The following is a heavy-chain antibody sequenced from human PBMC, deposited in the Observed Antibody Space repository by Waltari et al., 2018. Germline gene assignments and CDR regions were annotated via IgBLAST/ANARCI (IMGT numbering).Heavy chain of an antibody. D-gene: IGHD3-16*01. CDR1: GGSISSYS. Sequence: QVQLQESGPGLVKPSETLSLTCTVSGGSISSYSWSWIRQPPGKGLEWIGYIYYSGSTNYNPSLKSRVTISVDTSKNQFSLKLSSVTAADTAVYYCARGGHLYYYYGMDVWGQGTTVTVSS. J-gene: IGHJ6*02. V-gene: IGHV4-59*01. CDR3: ARGGHLYYYYGMDV. CDR2: IYYSGST.